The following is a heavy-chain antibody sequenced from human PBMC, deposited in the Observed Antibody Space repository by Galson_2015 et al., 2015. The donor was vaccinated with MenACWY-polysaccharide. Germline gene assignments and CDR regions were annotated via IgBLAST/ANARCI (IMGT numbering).Heavy chain of an antibody. CDR1: DYSIRRGYF. D-gene: IGHD1-26*01. V-gene: IGHV4-38-2*01. CDR2: IFHSGTT. CDR3: ARVEKYSGSFYILY. J-gene: IGHJ4*02. Sequence: LSLTCAVSDYSIRRGYFWGWIRQPPGQGLEWVASIFHSGTTYYNPSLKIRVTISVDTSKNQFSLKLSSLTAADTAVYYCARVEKYSGSFYILYWGQGTLVTVSS.